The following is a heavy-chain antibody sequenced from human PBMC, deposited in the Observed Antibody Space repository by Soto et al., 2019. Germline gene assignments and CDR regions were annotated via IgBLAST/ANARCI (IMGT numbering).Heavy chain of an antibody. D-gene: IGHD3-10*02. CDR2: IRSEVYSYAT. CDR1: GFTFSDST. J-gene: IGHJ6*02. CDR3: SRCSGSYCMDV. V-gene: IGHV3-73*02. Sequence: EVQLVESGGGLVQPGGSLKVSCAASGFTFSDSTIHWVRQASGKGLEWVGRIRSEVYSYATVCAASVKDGFTISRDDSKNTAYLQMNSLKIKDTAVYYCSRCSGSYCMDVWGQGTTVTVSS.